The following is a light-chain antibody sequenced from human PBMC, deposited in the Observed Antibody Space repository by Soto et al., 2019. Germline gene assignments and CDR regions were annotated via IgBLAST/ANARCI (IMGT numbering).Light chain of an antibody. Sequence: EIVMTQSPVILSVSPGERATLSCRASQNVNSDLAWYQQKPGQAPRILIYGASNRATDIPARISGSGSGTDFTRTISSLQSEDFAVYYCQQYNKWPPLYTFGQGTKREIK. V-gene: IGKV3-15*01. CDR3: QQYNKWPPLYT. J-gene: IGKJ2*01. CDR2: GAS. CDR1: QNVNSD.